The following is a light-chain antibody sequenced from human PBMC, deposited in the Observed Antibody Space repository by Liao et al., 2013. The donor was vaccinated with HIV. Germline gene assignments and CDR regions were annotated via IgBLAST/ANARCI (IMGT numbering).Light chain of an antibody. CDR3: QSADSSGTYAWV. J-gene: IGLJ3*02. CDR2: KDI. V-gene: IGLV3-25*03. CDR1: ALPKQY. Sequence: SYELTQPPSVSVSPGQTARITCSGDALPKQYAYWYQQKPGQAPVLVIYKDIERPSGIPERFSGSSSGTTVTLTISGVQAEDEADYYCQSADSSGTYAWVFGGGTKLTVL.